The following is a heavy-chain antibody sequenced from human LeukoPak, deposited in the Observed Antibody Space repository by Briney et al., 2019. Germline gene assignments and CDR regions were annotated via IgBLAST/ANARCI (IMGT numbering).Heavy chain of an antibody. CDR2: INPNSGGT. V-gene: IGHV1-2*02. D-gene: IGHD6-6*01. CDR1: GYTFTGYY. Sequence: ASVKVSCKASGYTFTGYYMQWVRQAPGQGLEWMGWINPNSGGTNYAQKFQGRVTMTRDTSISTAYMELSRLRSDDTAVYYCARKPGSSPRGGAFDIWGQGTMVTVSS. CDR3: ARKPGSSPRGGAFDI. J-gene: IGHJ3*02.